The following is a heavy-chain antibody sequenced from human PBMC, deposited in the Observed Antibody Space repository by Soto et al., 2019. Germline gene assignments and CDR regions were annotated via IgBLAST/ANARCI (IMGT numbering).Heavy chain of an antibody. J-gene: IGHJ3*02. D-gene: IGHD5-12*01. CDR3: ARVAEMATIHHPDAFDI. V-gene: IGHV3-30-3*01. CDR1: GFTFSSYA. CDR2: ISYDGSNK. Sequence: QVQLVESGGGVVQPGRSLRLSCAASGFTFSSYAMHWVRQAPGKGLEWVAVISYDGSNKYYADSVKGRFTISRDNSTNTLYLQMNSLRAEDTAVYYCARVAEMATIHHPDAFDIWGQGTMVTVSS.